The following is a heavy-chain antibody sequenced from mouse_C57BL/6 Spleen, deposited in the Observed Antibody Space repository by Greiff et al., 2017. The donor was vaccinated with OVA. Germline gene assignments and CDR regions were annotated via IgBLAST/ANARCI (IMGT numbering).Heavy chain of an antibody. CDR1: GYTFTDYY. Sequence: EVQLQQSGPDLVKPGASVKISCKASGYTFTDYYMNWVKQSHGKSLEWIGDINPNNGSISYKHKFKGKATLTVDKSSSTAYMELPRLTSDDSAVYYCARSEDGEVDYDYEVGAMEDWGQGTSVTVSS. CDR2: INPNNGSI. J-gene: IGHJ4*01. CDR3: ARSEDGEVDYDYEVGAMED. D-gene: IGHD2-4*01. V-gene: IGHV1-26*01.